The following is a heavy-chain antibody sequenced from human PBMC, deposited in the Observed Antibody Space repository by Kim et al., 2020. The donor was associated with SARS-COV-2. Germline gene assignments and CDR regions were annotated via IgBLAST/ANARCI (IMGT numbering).Heavy chain of an antibody. Sequence: VKGRVTISRDNSKNSLYLQMNSLRTEDTALYYCAKGHLVYDSSGYLGYDYWGQGTLVTVSS. V-gene: IGHV3-43*01. D-gene: IGHD3-22*01. J-gene: IGHJ4*02. CDR3: AKGHLVYDSSGYLGYDY.